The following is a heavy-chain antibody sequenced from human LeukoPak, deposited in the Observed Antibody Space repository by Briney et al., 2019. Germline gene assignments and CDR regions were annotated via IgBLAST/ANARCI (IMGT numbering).Heavy chain of an antibody. V-gene: IGHV3-20*04. Sequence: GGSLRLSCAASGFTFDDYAMSWVRQAPGKGLEWVSGINWNGGTTGYADSVKGRFTISRDNAKNSLYLQMNSLRAEDTALYYCARVHWGSRYYYYYYMDVWGKGTTVTISS. D-gene: IGHD7-27*01. J-gene: IGHJ6*03. CDR2: INWNGGTT. CDR1: GFTFDDYA. CDR3: ARVHWGSRYYYYYYMDV.